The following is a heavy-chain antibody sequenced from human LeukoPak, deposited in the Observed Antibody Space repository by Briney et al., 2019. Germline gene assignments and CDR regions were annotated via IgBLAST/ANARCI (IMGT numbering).Heavy chain of an antibody. D-gene: IGHD6-13*01. Sequence: SETLSLTCAVYGGSFSGYYWSWIRQPPGKGLEWIGEINHSGSTNYNPSLKSRVTISVDTSKNQFSLKLSSVTAADTAVYYCTSSGSSSWYDYWGQGTLVTVSS. CDR3: TSSGSSSWYDY. CDR2: INHSGST. V-gene: IGHV4-34*01. CDR1: GGSFSGYY. J-gene: IGHJ4*02.